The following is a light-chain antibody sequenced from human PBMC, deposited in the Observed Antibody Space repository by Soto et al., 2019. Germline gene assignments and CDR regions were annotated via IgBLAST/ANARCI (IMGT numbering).Light chain of an antibody. J-gene: IGKJ1*01. CDR3: QQYNDWLWT. CDR2: GAS. CDR1: QSVTYN. V-gene: IGKV3-15*01. Sequence: IVMTQSPYSFAVSLVAMATLSFMATQSVTYNLAWYQQKPGQAPRLLIYGASTRPTGIPARFSGRGSGTEFTLTITSLQSEDFAVYYCQQYNDWLWTFGQGTKVDIK.